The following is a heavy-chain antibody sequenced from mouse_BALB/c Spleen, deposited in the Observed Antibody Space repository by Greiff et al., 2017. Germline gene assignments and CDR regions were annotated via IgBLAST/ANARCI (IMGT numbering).Heavy chain of an antibody. CDR2: ISSGSSTI. CDR3: ARDDGYYVDYFDY. D-gene: IGHD2-3*01. J-gene: IGHJ2*01. V-gene: IGHV5-17*02. Sequence: EVQRVESGGGLVQPGGSRKLSCAASGFTFSSFGMHWVRQAPEKGLEWVAYISSGSSTIYYADTVKGRFTISRDNPKNTLFLQMTSLRSEDTAMYYCARDDGYYVDYFDYWGQGTTLTVSS. CDR1: GFTFSSFG.